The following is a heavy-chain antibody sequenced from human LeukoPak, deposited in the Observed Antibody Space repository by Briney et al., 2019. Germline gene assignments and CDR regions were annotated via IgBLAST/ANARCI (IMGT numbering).Heavy chain of an antibody. CDR1: GYTFTSYG. CDR2: ISAYNGNT. D-gene: IGHD3-22*01. Sequence: ASVKVSCKASGYTFTSYGISWVRQAPGQGLEWMGWISAYNGNTNYAQKLQGRVTMPTDTSTSTAYMELRSLRSDDTAVYYCARVFDSSGYYLNAFDIWGQGTMVTVSS. CDR3: ARVFDSSGYYLNAFDI. V-gene: IGHV1-18*01. J-gene: IGHJ3*02.